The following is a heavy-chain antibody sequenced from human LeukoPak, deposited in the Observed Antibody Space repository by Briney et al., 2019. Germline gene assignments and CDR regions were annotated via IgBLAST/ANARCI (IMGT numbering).Heavy chain of an antibody. CDR3: AREAGPIYFYYMDV. V-gene: IGHV4-38-2*02. J-gene: IGHJ6*03. CDR2: IYHSGST. CDR1: GYSISGGYY. Sequence: SETLSLTCTVSGYSISGGYYWGWIRQPPGKGLEWIGSIYHSGSTYYNPSLKSRVTISVDTSKNQFSLKLSSVTVADTAVYYCAREAGPIYFYYMDVWSKGTTVTVSS.